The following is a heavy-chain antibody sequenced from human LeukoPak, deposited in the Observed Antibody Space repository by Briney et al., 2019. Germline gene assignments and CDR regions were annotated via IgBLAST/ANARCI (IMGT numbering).Heavy chain of an antibody. D-gene: IGHD3-3*01. CDR3: ASSPLLLKYYDFWGGTRDI. Sequence: SETLSLTCTVSGGSISSSSYYWSWIRQPPGKGLEWIGYIYHSGSTYYNPSLKSRVTISVDRSKNQFSLKLSSVTAADTAVYYCASSPLLLKYYDFWGGTRDIWGQGTMVTVSS. CDR1: GGSISSSSYY. J-gene: IGHJ3*02. V-gene: IGHV4-30-2*01. CDR2: IYHSGST.